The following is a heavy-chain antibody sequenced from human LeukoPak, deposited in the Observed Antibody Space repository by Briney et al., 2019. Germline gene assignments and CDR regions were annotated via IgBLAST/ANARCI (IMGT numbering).Heavy chain of an antibody. CDR3: ARVFSSGWSAEYFQH. V-gene: IGHV3-21*01. CDR2: ISSSNSYI. D-gene: IGHD6-19*01. Sequence: PGGSLRLSCAASGFTFSSYAMSWVRQAPGKGLEWVSSISSSNSYIYYADSVKGRFTISRDNAKNSLYLQMNSLRAEDTAVYYCARVFSSGWSAEYFQHWGQGTLVTVSS. J-gene: IGHJ1*01. CDR1: GFTFSSYA.